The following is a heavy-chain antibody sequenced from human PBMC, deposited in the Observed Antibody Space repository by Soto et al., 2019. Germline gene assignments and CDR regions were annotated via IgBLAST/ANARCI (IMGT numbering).Heavy chain of an antibody. CDR2: ISSSSSYI. CDR1: GFTFSSYS. Sequence: GGSLRLSCAASGFTFSSYSMNWVRQAPGKGLEWVSSISSSSSYIYYADSVKGRFTISRDNAKNSLYLQMNSLRAEDTAVYYCARDHVNYDAFDIWGQGTMVTVSS. D-gene: IGHD1-7*01. J-gene: IGHJ3*02. CDR3: ARDHVNYDAFDI. V-gene: IGHV3-21*01.